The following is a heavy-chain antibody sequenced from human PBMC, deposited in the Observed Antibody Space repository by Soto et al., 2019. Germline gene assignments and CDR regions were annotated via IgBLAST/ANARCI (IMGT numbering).Heavy chain of an antibody. CDR3: GRAVEAATRHTDFDA. Sequence: SDTLSLTCTFSGASISSYYWSWSRQPAGKGLEWIGRIYTSGSTNYNPSLKSRVTMSVDTSKNQFSLMLSSVTVADTAMYYCGRAVEAATRHTDFDAWGKGIVVTV. V-gene: IGHV4-4*07. CDR1: GASISSYY. D-gene: IGHD2-15*01. CDR2: IYTSGST. J-gene: IGHJ4*02.